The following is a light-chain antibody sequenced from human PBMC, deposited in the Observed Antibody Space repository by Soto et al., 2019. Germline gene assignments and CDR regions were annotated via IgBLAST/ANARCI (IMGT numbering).Light chain of an antibody. J-gene: IGKJ1*01. CDR1: QSISSF. CDR3: QQSYSTPRT. CDR2: AAS. Sequence: DIQMTQSPSSLSASVGDRVTITCRASQSISSFLNWYQQKPGKAPKLLIYAASSLQSGVPSRFSGSGSGTDFTLIISSLQPEDFATYYCQQSYSTPRTFGQGTTGDIK. V-gene: IGKV1-39*01.